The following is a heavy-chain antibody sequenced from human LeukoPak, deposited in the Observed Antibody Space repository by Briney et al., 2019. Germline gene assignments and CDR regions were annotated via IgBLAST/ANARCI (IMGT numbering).Heavy chain of an antibody. CDR1: GYSFTSYP. V-gene: IGHV1-18*01. J-gene: IGHJ4*02. CDR2: INSYSGNR. CDR3: AREIQSMAPGH. Sequence: ASVKVSCKASGYSFTSYPIIWSRQAPGQGLEWMGWINSYSGNRNYAQKLQGRVTMTTDTSTSTAYMELRSLRSDDTAVYYCAREIQSMAPGHWGQGTLVTVSS. D-gene: IGHD3-10*01.